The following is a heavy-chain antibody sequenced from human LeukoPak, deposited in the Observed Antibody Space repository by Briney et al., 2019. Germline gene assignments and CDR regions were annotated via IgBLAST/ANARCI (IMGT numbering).Heavy chain of an antibody. D-gene: IGHD2-2*01. CDR1: GFSFSLYA. J-gene: IGHJ4*02. CDR3: ARDTIQPGLIDD. Sequence: PGGSLRLSCAASGFSFSLYAMNWVRQAPGKGLEWISYINSGGDDIHYAASVRGRVTISRDDAGNTLFLQLSSLRAEDTAVYYCARDTIQPGLIDDWGQGTLVTVSS. V-gene: IGHV3-21*05. CDR2: INSGGDDI.